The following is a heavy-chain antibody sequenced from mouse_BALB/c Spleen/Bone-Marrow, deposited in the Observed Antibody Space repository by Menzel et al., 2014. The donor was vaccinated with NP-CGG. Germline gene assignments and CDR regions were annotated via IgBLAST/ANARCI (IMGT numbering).Heavy chain of an antibody. CDR3: AISPYGNFYAMDY. CDR2: VNPYNGGT. J-gene: IGHJ4*01. V-gene: IGHV1-19*01. D-gene: IGHD2-1*01. Sequence: EVMLVESGPELVKPGASVKMSCKASGYTFTDYYMDWVKQSHGESFEWIGRVNPYNGGTSYNQKFKGKATLTVDKSSSTAYMELNSLTSEDSAVYYCAISPYGNFYAMDYWGQGTSVTVSS. CDR1: GYTFTDYY.